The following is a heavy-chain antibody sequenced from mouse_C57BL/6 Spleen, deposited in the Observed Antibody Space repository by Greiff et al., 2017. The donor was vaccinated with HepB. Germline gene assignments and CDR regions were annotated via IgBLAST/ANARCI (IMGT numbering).Heavy chain of an antibody. CDR1: GYTFTSYG. D-gene: IGHD2-1*01. CDR3: ARGGNPLDY. J-gene: IGHJ2*01. CDR2: IYPRSGNT. Sequence: VKLMESGAELARPGASVKLSCKASGYTFTSYGISWVKQRTGQGLEWIGEIYPRSGNTYYNEKFKGKATLTADKSSSTAYMELRSLTSEDSAVYFCARGGNPLDYWGQGTTLTVSS. V-gene: IGHV1-81*01.